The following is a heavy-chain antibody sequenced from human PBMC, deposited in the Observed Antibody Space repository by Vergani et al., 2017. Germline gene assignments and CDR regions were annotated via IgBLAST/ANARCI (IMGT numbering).Heavy chain of an antibody. CDR3: AHSLALGYCSGGSGYSVGGNWFDP. CDR1: GFSLSTSGVG. CDR2: IYWDDDK. V-gene: IGHV2-5*02. J-gene: IGHJ5*02. Sequence: QITLKESGPTLVKPTQTLTLTCTFSGFSLSTSGVGVGWIRQPPGKALEWLALIYWDDDKRYSPSLKSRLTITKDTSKNQVVLTMTNMDPVDTATYYCAHSLALGYCSGGSGYSVGGNWFDPWGQGTLVTVSS. D-gene: IGHD2-15*01.